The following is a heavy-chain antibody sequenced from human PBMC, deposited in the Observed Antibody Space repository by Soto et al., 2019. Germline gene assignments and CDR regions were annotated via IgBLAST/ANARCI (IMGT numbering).Heavy chain of an antibody. Sequence: EVQLVESGGGLVQPGGSLRLSCAASGFTLSSYWMHWVRQAPGKGLVWVSRINSDGSGTSYADSVKGRFTISRDNAKNTLYLQMNSLRAEDTAVYYCARGGGYSYVLWDYGGQGTLVTVSS. CDR3: ARGGGYSYVLWDY. D-gene: IGHD5-18*01. J-gene: IGHJ4*02. CDR2: INSDGSGT. CDR1: GFTLSSYW. V-gene: IGHV3-74*01.